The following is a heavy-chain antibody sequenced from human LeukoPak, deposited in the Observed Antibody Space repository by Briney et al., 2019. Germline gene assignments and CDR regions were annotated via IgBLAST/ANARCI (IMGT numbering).Heavy chain of an antibody. D-gene: IGHD1-26*01. CDR1: GGSISSYY. J-gene: IGHJ4*02. V-gene: IGHV4-59*01. Sequence: SETLSLTCTVSGGSISSYYWSWIRQPPGKGLEWIGYIYYSGSTSYNPSLKSRVTISVDTSKNQFSLKLSSVTAADTAVYYCARGLYQWEYYFDYWGQGTLVTVSS. CDR3: ARGLYQWEYYFDY. CDR2: IYYSGST.